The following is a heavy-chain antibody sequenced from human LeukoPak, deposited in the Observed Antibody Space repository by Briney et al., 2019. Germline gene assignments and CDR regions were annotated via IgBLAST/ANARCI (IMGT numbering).Heavy chain of an antibody. D-gene: IGHD7-27*01. CDR1: GDSIRGDY. J-gene: IGHJ4*02. Sequence: TSSETLSLRCTVSGDSIRGDYSSWIRQPPGKRLEWIGYIYYTGNTTYNPSLKSRVTMSIDTSRKLFSLRLTSVTAADTAVYFCARHPGASFDSWGQGNLVTVSS. V-gene: IGHV4-59*08. CDR3: ARHPGASFDS. CDR2: IYYTGNT.